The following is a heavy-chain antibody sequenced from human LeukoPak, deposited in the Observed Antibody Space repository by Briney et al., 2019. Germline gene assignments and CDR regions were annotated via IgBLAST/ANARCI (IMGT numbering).Heavy chain of an antibody. Sequence: SETLSLTCTVSGGSISSYYWSWIRQPPGKGLEWIGYFDYSGSTNYNPSLKSRVTMSVDTSKNQFSLKLSSVTAADTAVYYCAKRGYSYGYGEHAFDIWGQGTMVTVSS. D-gene: IGHD5-18*01. J-gene: IGHJ3*02. CDR2: FDYSGST. CDR1: GGSISSYY. CDR3: AKRGYSYGYGEHAFDI. V-gene: IGHV4-59*01.